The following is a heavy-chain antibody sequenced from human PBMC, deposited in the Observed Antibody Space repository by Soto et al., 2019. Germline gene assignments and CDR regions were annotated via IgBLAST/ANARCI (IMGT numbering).Heavy chain of an antibody. V-gene: IGHV4-59*01. D-gene: IGHD3-3*01. CDR3: ARGATYYDFWSGYYGTLFDY. J-gene: IGHJ4*02. CDR2: IYYSGST. CDR1: GGSISSYY. Sequence: PSETLSLTCTVSGGSISSYYWSWIRQPPGKGLEWIGYIYYSGSTNYNPSLKSRVTISVDTSKNQFSLKLSSVTAADTAVYYCARGATYYDFWSGYYGTLFDYWGQGTLVTVSS.